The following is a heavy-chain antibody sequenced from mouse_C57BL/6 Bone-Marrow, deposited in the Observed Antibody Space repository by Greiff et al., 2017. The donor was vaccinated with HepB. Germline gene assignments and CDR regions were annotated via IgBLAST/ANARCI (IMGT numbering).Heavy chain of an antibody. Sequence: QVQLQQSGPELVKPGASVKISCKASGYAFSSSWMNWVKQRPGKGLEWIGRIYPGDGDTNYNGKFKGKATLTADKSSSTAYMQLSSLTSEDSAVYFCALITSHYYAMDYWGQGTSVTVSS. CDR3: ALITSHYYAMDY. CDR2: IYPGDGDT. V-gene: IGHV1-82*01. D-gene: IGHD1-1*01. J-gene: IGHJ4*01. CDR1: GYAFSSSW.